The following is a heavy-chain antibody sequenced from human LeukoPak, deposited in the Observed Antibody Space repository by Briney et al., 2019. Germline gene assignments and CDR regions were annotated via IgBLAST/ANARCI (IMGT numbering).Heavy chain of an antibody. CDR1: GFTFDDYA. V-gene: IGHV3-9*01. D-gene: IGHD3-3*01. CDR2: ISWNSGSI. CDR3: AKDGVQKGTIYDFWSGYLYYYYYYYMDV. J-gene: IGHJ6*03. Sequence: PGGSLRLSCAASGFTFDDYAMHWVRQAPGKGLEWVSGISWNSGSIGYADSVKGRFTISRDNAKNSLYLQMNSLRAEDTALYYCAKDGVQKGTIYDFWSGYLYYYYYYYMDVWGKGTTVTVSS.